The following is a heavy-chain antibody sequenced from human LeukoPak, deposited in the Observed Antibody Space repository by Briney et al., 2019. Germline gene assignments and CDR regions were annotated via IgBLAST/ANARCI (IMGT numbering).Heavy chain of an antibody. D-gene: IGHD6-13*01. CDR1: GFTFSSYG. CDR2: IWYDGSNK. J-gene: IGHJ6*02. V-gene: IGHV3-33*01. Sequence: GRSLRLSCAASGFTFSSYGMHWVRQAPGKGLEWVAVIWYDGSNKYYADSVKGRFTISRDNSKNTLYLQMNSLRAEDTAVYYCARDGIAAAGHYGMDVWGQGTTVTVSS. CDR3: ARDGIAAAGHYGMDV.